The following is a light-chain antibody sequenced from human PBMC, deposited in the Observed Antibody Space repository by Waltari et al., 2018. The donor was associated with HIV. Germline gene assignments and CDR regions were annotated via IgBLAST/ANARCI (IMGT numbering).Light chain of an antibody. CDR3: AAWDDTLKSLL. V-gene: IGLV1-44*01. Sequence: QAVLAQPPSVSGPPGQRVTISCSGSFSDLGSFPVSRYQPLPGTAPKVLLYGNQRLSGVPDRFSGSQSGTSASLAISGLQSEDEADFYCAAWDDTLKSLLFGGGTKLTVL. CDR1: FSDLGSFP. CDR2: GN. J-gene: IGLJ2*01.